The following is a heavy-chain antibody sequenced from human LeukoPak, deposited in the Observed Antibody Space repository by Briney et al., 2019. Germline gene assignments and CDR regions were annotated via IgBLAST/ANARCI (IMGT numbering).Heavy chain of an antibody. CDR2: ISSSGSAI. J-gene: IGHJ1*01. CDR1: GFTFSSYE. CDR3: ARAGYSSGWLFQH. Sequence: PPGGSLLLSCVASGFTFSSYEMSWVRPAPGKGLGWVSYISSSGSAIYYADSVKGRFTISRDNAKNSLYLQMNSLRAEDTAAYYCARAGYSSGWLFQHWGQGTLVTVSS. D-gene: IGHD6-19*01. V-gene: IGHV3-48*03.